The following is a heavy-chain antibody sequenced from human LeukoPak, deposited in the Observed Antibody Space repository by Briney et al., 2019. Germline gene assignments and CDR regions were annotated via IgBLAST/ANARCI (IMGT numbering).Heavy chain of an antibody. CDR2: INSDGSV. CDR1: GFTFSTYW. J-gene: IGHJ4*02. D-gene: IGHD4-17*01. Sequence: GGSLRLSCAASGFTFSTYWMHWVRQVPGKGPVWISRINSDGSVSYADPVKGRFTISRDNAKNTLYLQMNSLRAEDTAVYYCARATVTLDFDYWGQGTLVTVSS. V-gene: IGHV3-74*01. CDR3: ARATVTLDFDY.